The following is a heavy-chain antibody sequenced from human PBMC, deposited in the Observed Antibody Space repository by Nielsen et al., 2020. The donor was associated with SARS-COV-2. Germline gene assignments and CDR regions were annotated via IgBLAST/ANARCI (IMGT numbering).Heavy chain of an antibody. CDR3: ARELYNVVPQAFDI. CDR2: ISSSRSTI. CDR1: GFTFSSYN. J-gene: IGHJ3*02. Sequence: GESLKISCAASGFTFSSYNMNWVRQAPGKGLEWVSYISSSRSTIYYADSVKGRFTISRDNAKNSLYLQMNSLRAEDTAVYYCARELYNVVPQAFDIWGQRTMVTVSS. V-gene: IGHV3-48*01. D-gene: IGHD2-21*01.